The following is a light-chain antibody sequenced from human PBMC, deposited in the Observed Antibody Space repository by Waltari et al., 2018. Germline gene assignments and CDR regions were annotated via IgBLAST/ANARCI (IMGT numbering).Light chain of an antibody. CDR2: EVF. V-gene: IGLV2-23*02. Sequence: QSALTQPASVSGSPGQSITISCTGTSSDVASYKLLSWYQQYPGKAPRLVIYEVFKRPASVSSRFSGSKSGSTASLTISGVQAEDEATYYCSSYAGRSILIFGGGT. CDR3: SSYAGRSILI. CDR1: SSDVASYKL. J-gene: IGLJ2*01.